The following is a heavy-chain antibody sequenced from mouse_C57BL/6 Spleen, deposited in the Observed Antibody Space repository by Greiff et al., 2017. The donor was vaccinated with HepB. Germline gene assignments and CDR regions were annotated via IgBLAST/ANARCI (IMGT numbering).Heavy chain of an antibody. J-gene: IGHJ4*01. CDR3: ARTSRITTVVGAMDY. V-gene: IGHV1-50*01. CDR1: GYTFTSYW. D-gene: IGHD1-1*01. Sequence: QVQLQQSGAELVKPGASVKLSCKASGYTFTSYWMQWVKQRPGQGLEWIGEIDPSDSYTNYNQKFKGKATLTVDTSSSTAYMQLSSLTSEDSAVYYCARTSRITTVVGAMDYWGQGTSVTVSS. CDR2: IDPSDSYT.